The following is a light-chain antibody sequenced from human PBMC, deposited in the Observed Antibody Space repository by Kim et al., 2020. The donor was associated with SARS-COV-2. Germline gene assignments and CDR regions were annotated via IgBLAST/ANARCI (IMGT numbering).Light chain of an antibody. CDR3: SSYTSSSTLV. CDR2: DVR. J-gene: IGLJ2*01. CDR1: SSDVGGYNY. Sequence: GQSITISCTGTSSDVGGYNYVSWYQQHPGKAPKLMIYDVRNRPSGVSNRFSGSKSGNTASLTISGLQAEDEAEYYCSSYTSSSTLVFGGGTQLTVL. V-gene: IGLV2-14*03.